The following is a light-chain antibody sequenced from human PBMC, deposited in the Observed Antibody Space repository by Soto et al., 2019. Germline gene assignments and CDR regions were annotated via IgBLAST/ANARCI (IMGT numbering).Light chain of an antibody. CDR2: GAS. Sequence: EIVLTQSPATLSLSPGERATLSCRASQSVSDTLAWYQQKPGQAPRLLIYGASRRATGFPARFSGSGSGTDFTLTISRLEPEDFAVYYCQQYGYSRTFGQGTKVDIK. V-gene: IGKV3-20*01. CDR3: QQYGYSRT. J-gene: IGKJ1*01. CDR1: QSVSDT.